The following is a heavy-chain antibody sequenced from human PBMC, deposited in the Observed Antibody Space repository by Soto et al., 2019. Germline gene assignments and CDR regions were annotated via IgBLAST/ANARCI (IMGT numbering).Heavy chain of an antibody. CDR1: GGTFNTYA. CDR3: ASPAATGLY. Sequence: GASVKVSCKASGGTFNTYAINWVRQAPGQGLEWMGAITPIFGTEDYAQKFQGRVTISADESTKTAYMELSSLRSDDSAVYYCASPAATGLYWGQGTLVTVSS. D-gene: IGHD6-13*01. V-gene: IGHV1-69*13. J-gene: IGHJ4*02. CDR2: ITPIFGTE.